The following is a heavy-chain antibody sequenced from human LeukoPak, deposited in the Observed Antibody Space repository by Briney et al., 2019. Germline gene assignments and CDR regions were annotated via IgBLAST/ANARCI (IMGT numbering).Heavy chain of an antibody. V-gene: IGHV5-51*01. CDR3: AGGEWELLWGY. J-gene: IGHJ4*02. Sequence: GESLKISCKGSGYSFTSCWIAWVRQMPGKGLEWMGIISPGDSDTRYSPSFQGQVTISADKSISTAYLQWSSLKASDSAMYYCAGGEWELLWGYWGQGTLVTVSS. CDR1: GYSFTSCW. D-gene: IGHD1-26*01. CDR2: ISPGDSDT.